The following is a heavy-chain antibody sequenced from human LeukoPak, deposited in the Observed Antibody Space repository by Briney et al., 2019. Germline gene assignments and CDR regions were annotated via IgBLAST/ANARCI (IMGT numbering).Heavy chain of an antibody. CDR1: GGTFSSYA. CDR2: IIPIFGTA. CDR3: ARDSGTSVYFDY. V-gene: IGHV1-69*06. J-gene: IGHJ4*02. Sequence: ASVKVSCKASGGTFSSYAISWVRQAPGQGLEWMGGIIPIFGTANYAQKFQGRVTITADKSTSTAYMELSSLRSEDTAVYHCARDSGTSVYFDYWGQGTLVTVSS. D-gene: IGHD1-7*01.